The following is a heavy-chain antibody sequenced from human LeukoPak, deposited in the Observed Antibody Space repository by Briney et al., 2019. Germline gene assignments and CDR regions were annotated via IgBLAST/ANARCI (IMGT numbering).Heavy chain of an antibody. Sequence: PGGSLRLSCAASGFTFTTYWMAWVRQAPGKGLEWVANIRQDGGEKYYVDSVKGGFTISRDNAQNSLYLHISSLGAEDTAVYYCARHREGATQVGLFTFWGQGTLVIVSS. CDR3: ARHREGATQVGLFTF. CDR1: GFTFTTYW. CDR2: IRQDGGEK. J-gene: IGHJ4*02. D-gene: IGHD3-3*01. V-gene: IGHV3-7*01.